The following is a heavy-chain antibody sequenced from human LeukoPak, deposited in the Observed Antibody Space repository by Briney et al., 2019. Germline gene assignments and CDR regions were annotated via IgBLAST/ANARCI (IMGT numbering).Heavy chain of an antibody. D-gene: IGHD1-26*01. V-gene: IGHV4-59*01. J-gene: IGHJ3*02. CDR1: GGSISSYY. Sequence: SETLSLTCTVSGGSISSYYWSWIRQPPGKGLEWLADIYYSGSTNYNPSLKSRVTISVDKSKNQFSLKLSSVTPADTAVYYCARAFVGATGQNAFDIWGQGTMVTVSS. CDR3: ARAFVGATGQNAFDI. CDR2: IYYSGST.